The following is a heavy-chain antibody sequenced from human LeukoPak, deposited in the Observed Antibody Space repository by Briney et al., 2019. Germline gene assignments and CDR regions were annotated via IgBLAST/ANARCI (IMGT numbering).Heavy chain of an antibody. Sequence: SETLSLTCTVSGGSISSYYWSWIRQPPGKGLEWIGYIYHSGSTNYNPSLKSRVTISVDTSKNQFSLKLSSVTAADTAVYYCVRGSGSPLRQSWFDPWGQGTLVTVSS. D-gene: IGHD3-10*01. CDR1: GGSISSYY. J-gene: IGHJ5*02. CDR3: VRGSGSPLRQSWFDP. CDR2: IYHSGST. V-gene: IGHV4-59*01.